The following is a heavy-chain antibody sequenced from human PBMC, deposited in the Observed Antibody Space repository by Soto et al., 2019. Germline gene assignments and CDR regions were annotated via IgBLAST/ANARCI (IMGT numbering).Heavy chain of an antibody. CDR1: GGTFNSYA. J-gene: IGHJ6*02. CDR2: IIPIFGTA. V-gene: IGHV1-69*01. Sequence: QVQLVQSGAEVKKPGSSVKVSCKASGGTFNSYAINWVRQAPGQGLEWMGGIIPIFGTANYAQEFQGRVTISADESKSTGYMDLSSLRAEDTALYYCARGGSGSYATGGYYYYGMDVWGQGTTVTVSS. D-gene: IGHD1-26*01. CDR3: ARGGSGSYATGGYYYYGMDV.